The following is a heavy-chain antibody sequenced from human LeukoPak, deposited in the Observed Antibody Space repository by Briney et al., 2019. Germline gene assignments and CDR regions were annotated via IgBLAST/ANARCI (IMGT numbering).Heavy chain of an antibody. V-gene: IGHV3-64*01. CDR3: AKDGDTMSGTYYYDMDV. J-gene: IGHJ6*03. Sequence: GGSLRLSCAASGFSFSNYAFHWVRQAPGKGLEYVSIVSSNGGSTYYASSVKGRFTISRDNSKNTLFLQMGSLRVEDMAVYYCAKDGDTMSGTYYYDMDVWGKGTTVTIS. CDR2: VSSNGGST. CDR1: GFSFSNYA. D-gene: IGHD1-26*01.